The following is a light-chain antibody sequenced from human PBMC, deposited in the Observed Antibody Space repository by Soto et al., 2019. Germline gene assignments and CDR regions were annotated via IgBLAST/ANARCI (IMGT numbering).Light chain of an antibody. J-gene: IGKJ5*01. CDR3: QQYGDSPLT. V-gene: IGKV3-20*01. Sequence: EILLTQSPSTLSLSPGEGVTLSCRASQSVTVNSLAWYQQKPGQAPRLLIYAASTRAAAVPDRFTGSGSGTDFALTISRLEPEDFGVYYCQQYGDSPLTFGQGTRLEIK. CDR1: QSVTVNS. CDR2: AAS.